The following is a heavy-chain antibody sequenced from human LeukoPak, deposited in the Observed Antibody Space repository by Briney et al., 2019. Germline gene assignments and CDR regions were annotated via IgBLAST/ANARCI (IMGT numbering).Heavy chain of an antibody. CDR1: GFTFSSYA. CDR3: AKGRWLQFSYFDY. V-gene: IGHV3-23*01. D-gene: IGHD5-24*01. J-gene: IGHJ4*02. Sequence: PGGSLRLSCAASGFTFSSYAMSWVRQAPGKGLEWVSAISGSGGSTYYADSVKGRFTISRDNSKNTLYLQMNSLRTEDTAVYYCAKGRWLQFSYFDYWGQGTLVTVSS. CDR2: ISGSGGST.